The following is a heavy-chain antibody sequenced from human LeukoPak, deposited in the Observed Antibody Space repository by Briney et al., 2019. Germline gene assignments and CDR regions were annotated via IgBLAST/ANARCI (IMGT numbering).Heavy chain of an antibody. CDR1: GFTFSSYA. J-gene: IGHJ4*02. Sequence: PGGSLRLSCAASGFTFSSYAMHWVRQAPGKGLEWVAVISYDGSNKYYADSVKGRFTISRDNSKNTLYLQMNSLRAEDTAVYYCARESSSSPEDYWGQGTLVTVSS. D-gene: IGHD6-6*01. CDR2: ISYDGSNK. CDR3: ARESSSSPEDY. V-gene: IGHV3-30-3*01.